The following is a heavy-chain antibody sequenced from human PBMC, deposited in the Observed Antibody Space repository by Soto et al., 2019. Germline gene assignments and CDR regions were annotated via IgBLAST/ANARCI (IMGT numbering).Heavy chain of an antibody. Sequence: PGESLKISCKGSGYSFTSYWISWVRQMPGKGLEWMGRIDPSDSYTNYSPSFQGHVTISADESISTAYLQWRSLKASDTAMNYCARSSYDDILTGWSMDVWGQGTTVTVSS. CDR1: GYSFTSYW. D-gene: IGHD3-9*01. CDR2: IDPSDSYT. V-gene: IGHV5-10-1*01. CDR3: ARSSYDDILTGWSMDV. J-gene: IGHJ6*02.